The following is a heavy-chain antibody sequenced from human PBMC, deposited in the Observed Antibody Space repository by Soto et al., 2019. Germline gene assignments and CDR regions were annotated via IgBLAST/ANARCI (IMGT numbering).Heavy chain of an antibody. Sequence: QVQLQQSGPGLVKPSQTLSLTCDISGDSVSSNSAGWNWIRQTPSRGLKWLGRTYYRTKRYNIYAVFGKSRVRVNPATAKNLFALQLHSVTPEDTAVYYCARGSWDDVSGHYYMDVWGKGTTVTVSS. CDR1: GDSVSSNSAG. CDR2: TYYRTKRYN. CDR3: ARGSWDDVSGHYYMDV. J-gene: IGHJ6*03. D-gene: IGHD1-1*01. V-gene: IGHV6-1*01.